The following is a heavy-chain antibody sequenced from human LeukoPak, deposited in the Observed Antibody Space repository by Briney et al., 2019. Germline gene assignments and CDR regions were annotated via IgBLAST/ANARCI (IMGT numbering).Heavy chain of an antibody. CDR2: MNPNSGNT. V-gene: IGHV1-8*01. CDR1: EYTFTSYD. D-gene: IGHD4-23*01. CDR3: ARSNYGGKRWFDP. J-gene: IGHJ5*02. Sequence: ASVKVSCKGSEYTFTSYDINWVRQATGQGLEWMGWMNPNSGNTGYAQKFRGRVTMTRDISISTAYMELSSLRSEDTAVYFCARSNYGGKRWFDPWGQGTLVTVSS.